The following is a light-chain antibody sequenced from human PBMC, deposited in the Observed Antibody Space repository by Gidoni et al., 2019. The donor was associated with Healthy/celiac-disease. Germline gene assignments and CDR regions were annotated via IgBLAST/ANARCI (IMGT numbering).Light chain of an antibody. CDR1: QSVSSSY. CDR3: QQYGSSSIT. V-gene: IGKV3-20*01. J-gene: IGKJ5*01. Sequence: EIVLTQSPGTLSLSPGERATLSCRASQSVSSSYLAWYQQKPGQAPRLLLYGASSRATGIQDRFSGSVSGTDFTLTISRLEPEDFAVYYCQQYGSSSITFGQGTRLEIK. CDR2: GAS.